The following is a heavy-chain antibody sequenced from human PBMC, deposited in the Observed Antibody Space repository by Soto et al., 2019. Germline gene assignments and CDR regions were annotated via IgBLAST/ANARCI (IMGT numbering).Heavy chain of an antibody. CDR1: GGSISSGGYY. Sequence: SETLSLTCTVSGGSISSGGYYWSWIRQHPGKGLEWIGYIYYSGSTYYNPSLKSRVTISVDTSKNQFSLKLSSVTAADTAVYYCARRRAWFDYYYGSGSGWFDPWGQGTLVTVS. V-gene: IGHV4-31*03. CDR2: IYYSGST. CDR3: ARRRAWFDYYYGSGSGWFDP. J-gene: IGHJ5*02. D-gene: IGHD3-10*01.